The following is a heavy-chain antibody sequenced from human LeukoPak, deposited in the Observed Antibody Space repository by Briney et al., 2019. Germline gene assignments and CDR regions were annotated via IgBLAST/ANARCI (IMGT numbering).Heavy chain of an antibody. J-gene: IGHJ4*02. V-gene: IGHV1-2*02. CDR2: INPRTGGT. Sequence: ASVKVSCKASGYTFSDYYIHWVRQAPGQGLEWVGWINPRTGGTDYAQRCQGSVTMTRGTSINTAYMELNRLKFDDTAVFYCARARGLIYSDYDLFDYWGQGTLVTVSS. D-gene: IGHD5-12*01. CDR1: GYTFSDYY. CDR3: ARARGLIYSDYDLFDY.